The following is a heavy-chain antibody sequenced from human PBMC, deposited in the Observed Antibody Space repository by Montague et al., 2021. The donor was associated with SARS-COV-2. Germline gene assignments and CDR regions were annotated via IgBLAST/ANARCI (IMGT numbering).Heavy chain of an antibody. CDR1: GYTFGTYG. D-gene: IGHD3/OR15-3a*01. V-gene: IGHV1-18*01. J-gene: IGHJ4*02. Sequence: SVKVSCKASGYTFGTYGINWVRQAPGQGLEWIGWIIPSNNKKNYXQKFQDRVIMTTDTSTTTAYMELRSLRSDDTAVYYCARDRALNLRTLGHWGQGTLVTVSS. CDR3: ARDRALNLRTLGH. CDR2: IIPSNNKK.